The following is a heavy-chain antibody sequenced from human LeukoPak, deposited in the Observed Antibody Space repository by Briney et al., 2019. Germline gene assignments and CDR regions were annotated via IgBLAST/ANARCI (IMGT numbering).Heavy chain of an antibody. CDR2: IYYSGST. J-gene: IGHJ4*02. CDR1: GGSISSSSYY. CDR3: ARDLSGSYSDFDY. V-gene: IGHV4-39*07. Sequence: RASETLSLTCTVSGGSISSSSYYWGWIRQPPGKGLEWIGSIYYSGSTYYNPSLKSRVTISVDTSKNQFSLKLSSVTAADTAVYYCARDLSGSYSDFDYWGQGTLVTASS. D-gene: IGHD1-26*01.